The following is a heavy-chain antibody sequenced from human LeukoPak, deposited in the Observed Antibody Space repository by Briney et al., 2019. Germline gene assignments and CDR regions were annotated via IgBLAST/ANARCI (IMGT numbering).Heavy chain of an antibody. V-gene: IGHV3-23*01. D-gene: IGHD2-21*01. CDR3: ARAPVTSCRGAFCYPFDL. Sequence: PGGSLRLSCAASGFPLSSYAMSWVRQVPGKGLEWVSATGSSDDGTYHADSVRGRFTIYRDNFRNTLYLQMNRLRVEDAALYYCARAPVTSCRGAFCYPFDLWGQGVLVTVSS. J-gene: IGHJ4*02. CDR1: GFPLSSYA. CDR2: TGSSDDGT.